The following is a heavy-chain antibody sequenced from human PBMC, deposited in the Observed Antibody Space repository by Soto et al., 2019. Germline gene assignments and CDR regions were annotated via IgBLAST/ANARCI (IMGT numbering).Heavy chain of an antibody. Sequence: EVQLVESGGGLVQPGGSLRLSCAASGFTFSSYSMNWVRQAPGKGLEWVSYISSSSSTIYYADSVKGRFTISRDNAMNSLYLQMNSLRAEDTAVYYCARAYYDFWSGYYIGGFMDVWGKGTTVTVSS. CDR2: ISSSSSTI. J-gene: IGHJ6*03. CDR1: GFTFSSYS. CDR3: ARAYYDFWSGYYIGGFMDV. D-gene: IGHD3-3*01. V-gene: IGHV3-48*01.